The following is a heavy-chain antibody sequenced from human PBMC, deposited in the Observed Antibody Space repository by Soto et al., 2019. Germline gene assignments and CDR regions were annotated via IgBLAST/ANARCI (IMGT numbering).Heavy chain of an antibody. J-gene: IGHJ4*02. CDR2: MQPSTGRT. CDR1: GYSFTSLD. D-gene: IGHD1-26*01. Sequence: ASVKVSCKASGYSFTSLDINWVRQTAGQGLEWMGWMQPSTGRTGYAQKFQGRVTMTRDTSINTAYMELTTLTSDDTAFYYCARGVSAGVGYWGQGTLVTVSS. CDR3: ARGVSAGVGY. V-gene: IGHV1-8*01.